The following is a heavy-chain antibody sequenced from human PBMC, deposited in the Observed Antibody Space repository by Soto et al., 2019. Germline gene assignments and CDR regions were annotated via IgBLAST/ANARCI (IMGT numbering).Heavy chain of an antibody. Sequence: EVQLLESWGGLVQPGGSLRLSCAASGFTFNYYTMSWVRQAPGKGLEWGSAISGRGDTVYYADSVKGRLTISRANFKSTLYLQMDRLRADDTAVYYCADPVPAATHYDYYDMDVWGQWTKVTVSS. J-gene: IGHJ6*02. V-gene: IGHV3-23*01. CDR3: ADPVPAATHYDYYDMDV. CDR2: ISGRGDTV. CDR1: GFTFNYYT. D-gene: IGHD2-2*01.